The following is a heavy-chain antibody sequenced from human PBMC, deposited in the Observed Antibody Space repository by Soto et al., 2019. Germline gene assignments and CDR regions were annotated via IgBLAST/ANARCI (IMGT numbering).Heavy chain of an antibody. D-gene: IGHD2-2*02. V-gene: IGHV1-69*13. CDR1: GGTFSSYA. CDR3: ARDDLVVPAAIGFYYYGMDV. Sequence: SVKVSCKASGGTFSSYAISWVRQAPGQGLEWMGGIIPIFGTANYAQKFQGRVTITADESTSTAYMELSSLRSEDTAVYYCARDDLVVPAAIGFYYYGMDVWGQGTTVTVSS. J-gene: IGHJ6*02. CDR2: IIPIFGTA.